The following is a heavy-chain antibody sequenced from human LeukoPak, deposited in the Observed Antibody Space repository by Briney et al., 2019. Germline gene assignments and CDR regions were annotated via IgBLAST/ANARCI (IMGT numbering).Heavy chain of an antibody. D-gene: IGHD2-2*01. CDR2: INPSGGST. V-gene: IGHV1-46*01. CDR3: ARDVVVVPSAHYTMDV. J-gene: IGHJ6*01. Sequence: GASVTVSCTASGYTFTTYYMHWVRQAPGQGLEWMGLINPSGGSTSYAQKFQGRVTMTRDTSTSTVYMGLSSLRSEDTAVYYCARDVVVVPSAHYTMDVWGQGTTVTVSS. CDR1: GYTFTTYY.